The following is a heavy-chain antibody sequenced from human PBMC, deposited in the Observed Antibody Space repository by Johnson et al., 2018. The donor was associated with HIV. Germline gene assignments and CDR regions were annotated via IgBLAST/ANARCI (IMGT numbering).Heavy chain of an antibody. CDR1: GFTFSSYA. V-gene: IGHV3-30*04. D-gene: IGHD2-21*02. CDR2: ISYDGSNK. J-gene: IGHJ3*02. Sequence: HVQLVESGGGVVQPGRSLRLSCAASGFTFSSYAMHWVRQAPAKGLEWVAVISYDGSNKYYADSVKGRFTISRDNSKNTLYLQMNSLRAEDTAVYYCAKDKAVVTALYDAFDIWGRGTMVTVSS. CDR3: AKDKAVVTALYDAFDI.